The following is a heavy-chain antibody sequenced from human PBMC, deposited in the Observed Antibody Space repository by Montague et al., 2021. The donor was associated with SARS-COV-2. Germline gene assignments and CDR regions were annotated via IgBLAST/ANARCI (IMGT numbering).Heavy chain of an antibody. V-gene: IGHV4-59*13. J-gene: IGHJ4*02. CDR3: AREPDYGDYFDY. CDR1: GGSISSYY. Sequence: SETLSFTCTVSGGSISSYYWSWIRQPPGKGLEWIGYIYYSGSTNYNPSLKSRVTISVDTSKNQFSPKLSSVTAADTAVYYCAREPDYGDYFDYWGQGTLVTVSS. D-gene: IGHD4-17*01. CDR2: IYYSGST.